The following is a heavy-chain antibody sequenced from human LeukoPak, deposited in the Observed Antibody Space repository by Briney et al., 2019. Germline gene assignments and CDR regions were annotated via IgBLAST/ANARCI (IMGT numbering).Heavy chain of an antibody. CDR3: ARDMKRSRARWENLGFDP. D-gene: IGHD1-26*01. V-gene: IGHV1-2*02. CDR1: GYTFTGYY. Sequence: ASVKVSCKASGYTFTGYYLHWVRQAPGQGPEWMGKINTNSGVTDYAPNFQGRVTMTRDTSITTAYMELSRLRSDDTAVYYCARDMKRSRARWENLGFDPWGQGTLVTVSS. J-gene: IGHJ5*02. CDR2: INTNSGVT.